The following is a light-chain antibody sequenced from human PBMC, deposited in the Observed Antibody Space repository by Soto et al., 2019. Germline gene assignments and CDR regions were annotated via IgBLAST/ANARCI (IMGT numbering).Light chain of an antibody. CDR2: TAY. CDR3: QQYDSWPLT. V-gene: IGKV3-15*01. J-gene: IGKJ4*01. Sequence: EIVMTQSPATLSVSPGERATLSCRASQSVSPNLAWYQQIPGQAPRLLMYTAYTRATGIPDRFSASESGTEFTLTISSLQSEDFAVYYCQQYDSWPLTFGGGTKVEIK. CDR1: QSVSPN.